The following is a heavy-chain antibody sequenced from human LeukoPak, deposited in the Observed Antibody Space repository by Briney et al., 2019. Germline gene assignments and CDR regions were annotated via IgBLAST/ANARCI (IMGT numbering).Heavy chain of an antibody. CDR3: ARDRPHCSSTSCFTYYYYGMDV. J-gene: IGHJ6*02. Sequence: GGSLRLSCAASGFTFSSYEMNWVRQAPGKGLEWVSYISSSGSTIYYADSVKGRFTISRDNAKNSLYLQMNSLRAEDTAVYYCARDRPHCSSTSCFTYYYYGMDVWGQGTTVTVSS. V-gene: IGHV3-48*03. D-gene: IGHD2-2*01. CDR1: GFTFSSYE. CDR2: ISSSGSTI.